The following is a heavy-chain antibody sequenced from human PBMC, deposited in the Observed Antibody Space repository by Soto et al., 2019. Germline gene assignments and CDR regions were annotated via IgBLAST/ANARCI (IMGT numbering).Heavy chain of an antibody. CDR3: ARDLRSWNDFLWVM. CDR1: GFTFSSYG. D-gene: IGHD1-1*01. Sequence: WVSLRLSCVGPGFTFSSYGMNWVRQSPGKGLEWVSAITADGGDTEYADSVRGRFTISRDSSKNTLFLQMTDLRAEDTAIYSCARDLRSWNDFLWVMWGQ. V-gene: IGHV3-23*01. J-gene: IGHJ1*01. CDR2: ITADGGDT.